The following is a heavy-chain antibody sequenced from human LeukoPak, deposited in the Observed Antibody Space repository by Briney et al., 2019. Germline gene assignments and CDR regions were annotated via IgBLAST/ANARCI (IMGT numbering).Heavy chain of an antibody. Sequence: PSETLALTCAVSGYSISSGYYWGWIRQPPGKGLEWIGSIYHSGSTYYNPSPKSRVTISVDTSKNQFSLKLSSVTAADTAVYYCARDNRYGSGSSPIDYWGQGTLVTVSS. CDR3: ARDNRYGSGSSPIDY. J-gene: IGHJ4*02. CDR1: GYSISSGYY. CDR2: IYHSGST. V-gene: IGHV4-38-2*02. D-gene: IGHD3-10*01.